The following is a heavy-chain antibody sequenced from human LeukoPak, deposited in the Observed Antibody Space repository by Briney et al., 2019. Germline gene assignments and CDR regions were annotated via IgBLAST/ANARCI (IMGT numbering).Heavy chain of an antibody. J-gene: IGHJ4*02. D-gene: IGHD3-16*02. V-gene: IGHV3-21*01. CDR2: ISSSSSYI. Sequence: PGGSLRLSCAASGFTFSSYSMNWVRQAPGKGLEWVSSISSSSSYIYYADSVKGRFTISRDNAKNSLYLQMNSLRAEDTAVYYCARDFYDYVWGSYRSFLDYWGQGTLVTVSS. CDR3: ARDFYDYVWGSYRSFLDY. CDR1: GFTFSSYS.